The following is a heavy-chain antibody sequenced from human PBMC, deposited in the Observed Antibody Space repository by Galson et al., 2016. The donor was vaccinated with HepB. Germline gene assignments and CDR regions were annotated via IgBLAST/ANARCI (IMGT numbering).Heavy chain of an antibody. Sequence: SLRLSCAASGFTFSYSAMHWVRQAPGKGLEWVAVISYDGSNKYYADSVKGRFNISRDNSKNTLYLQMNSLTNEDTAVYYCATGTLAEAAPLTYIWLDPWGQGTLVTVSS. CDR2: ISYDGSNK. D-gene: IGHD6-13*01. CDR3: ATGTLAEAAPLTYIWLDP. J-gene: IGHJ5*02. V-gene: IGHV3-30-3*01. CDR1: GFTFSYSA.